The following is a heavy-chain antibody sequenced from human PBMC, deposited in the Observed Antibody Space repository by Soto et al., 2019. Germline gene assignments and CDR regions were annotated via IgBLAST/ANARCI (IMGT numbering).Heavy chain of an antibody. CDR3: AAGGTRWRQSPVDY. CDR1: GHTLTEFS. D-gene: IGHD1-1*01. J-gene: IGHJ4*02. V-gene: IGHV1-24*01. Sequence: QVQLVQSGAEVKKPGASVKVSCKVSGHTLTEFSMHWVRQAPGKGLEWMGGFDPADGETIYAQRFQGRVTMTEDTSTDSAYMELSSLRSEDTAVYYCAAGGTRWRQSPVDYWGQGTLVTVSS. CDR2: FDPADGET.